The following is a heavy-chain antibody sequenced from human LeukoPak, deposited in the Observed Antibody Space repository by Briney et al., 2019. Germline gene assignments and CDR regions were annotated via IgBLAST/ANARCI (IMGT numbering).Heavy chain of an antibody. J-gene: IGHJ4*02. Sequence: EASVKVSCKASGYTFTSYDINWVRQATGQGLEWMGWMNPNSGNTGYAQKFQGRVTITRNTSISTAYMELSSLRSEDTAVYYCATDKYCSGGSCYEFDYWGQGTLVTVSS. CDR1: GYTFTSYD. CDR2: MNPNSGNT. CDR3: ATDKYCSGGSCYEFDY. D-gene: IGHD2-15*01. V-gene: IGHV1-8*03.